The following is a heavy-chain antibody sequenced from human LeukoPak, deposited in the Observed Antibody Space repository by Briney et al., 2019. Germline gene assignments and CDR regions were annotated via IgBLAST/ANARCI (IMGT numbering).Heavy chain of an antibody. CDR3: AKCPSGVLRYFAPIDY. CDR1: GFTFSNYG. D-gene: IGHD3-9*01. V-gene: IGHV3-30*18. CDR2: ISSDGSNK. J-gene: IGHJ4*02. Sequence: GGSLRLSCSASGFTFSNYGMHWVRQAPGKGLEWVAVISSDGSNKYYADSVKGRFTISRDNSKNTLYLQMNSLRAEDAAVYYCAKCPSGVLRYFAPIDYWGQGTLVTVSS.